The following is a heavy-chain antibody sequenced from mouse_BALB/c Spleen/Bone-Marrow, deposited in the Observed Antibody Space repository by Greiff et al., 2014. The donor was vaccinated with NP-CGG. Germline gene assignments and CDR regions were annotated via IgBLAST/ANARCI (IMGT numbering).Heavy chain of an antibody. Sequence: VQLQQSGPQLVRPGASVKLSCKATGYSFTSYWIHWVMQRLGQGLAWIGMFAPSNSKTRLNQKFKDKATLTVDKSSTTAYMQLSSLTSEDSAVYYCALANWDIGGPFAYWGQGTLVTVSA. D-gene: IGHD4-1*01. CDR2: FAPSNSKT. V-gene: IGHV1-69*02. CDR1: GYSFTSYW. CDR3: ALANWDIGGPFAY. J-gene: IGHJ3*01.